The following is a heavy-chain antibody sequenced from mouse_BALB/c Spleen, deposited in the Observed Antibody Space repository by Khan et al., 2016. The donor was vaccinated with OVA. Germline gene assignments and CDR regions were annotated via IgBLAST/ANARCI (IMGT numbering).Heavy chain of an antibody. CDR3: ARDRIDY. J-gene: IGHJ2*01. V-gene: IGHV1-7*01. CDR2: INPTSGYT. Sequence: QVQLKQSGAELAKPGASVKMSCKASGYTFTSYWMHWIKQRPGQGLEWIGYINPTSGYTDYNQKFKDKATLTADKSSSTVYMQLNSLTSDDSAVYYCARDRIDYWGQGTTLTVSS. CDR1: GYTFTSYW.